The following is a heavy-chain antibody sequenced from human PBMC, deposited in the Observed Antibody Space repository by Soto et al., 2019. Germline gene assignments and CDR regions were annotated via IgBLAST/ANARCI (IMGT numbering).Heavy chain of an antibody. CDR3: AKEAGTIFGVVITYYYYGMDV. CDR2: ISGSGGST. V-gene: IGHV3-23*01. D-gene: IGHD3-3*01. J-gene: IGHJ6*02. CDR1: GFTFSSYA. Sequence: GGSLRLSCAASGFTFSSYAMSWVRQAPGKGLEWVSAISGSGGSTYYADSVKGRFTISRDNSKNTLYLQMNSLRAEDTAVYYCAKEAGTIFGVVITYYYYGMDVWGQGTTVTVSS.